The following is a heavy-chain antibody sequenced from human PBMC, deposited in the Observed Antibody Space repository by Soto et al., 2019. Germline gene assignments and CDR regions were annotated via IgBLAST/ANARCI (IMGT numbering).Heavy chain of an antibody. J-gene: IGHJ4*02. CDR2: IKSKTDGGTT. D-gene: IGHD3-16*02. V-gene: IGHV3-15*07. Sequence: EVQLVESGGGLVKPGGSLRLSCAASGFTFSNAWMNWVRQAPGKGLEWVGRIKSKTDGGTTDYAAPVKGRFTISRDDSKNTLYLQMNSLKTEDTAVYYCTTPYDYVWGSYRSDYWGQGTLVTVSS. CDR1: GFTFSNAW. CDR3: TTPYDYVWGSYRSDY.